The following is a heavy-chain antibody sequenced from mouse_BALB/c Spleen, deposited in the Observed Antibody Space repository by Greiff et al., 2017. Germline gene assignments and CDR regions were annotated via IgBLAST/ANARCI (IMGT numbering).Heavy chain of an antibody. CDR1: GFNIKDTY. Sequence: VQLQQSGAELVKPGASVKLSCTASGFNIKDTYMHWVKQRPEQGLEWIGRIDPANGNTKYDPKFQGKATITADTSSNTAYMQLSSLTTEDTAVYDFANWEGGNFAYWGQGTLVTVSA. V-gene: IGHV14-3*02. J-gene: IGHJ3*01. D-gene: IGHD4-1*01. CDR2: IDPANGNT. CDR3: ANWEGGNFAY.